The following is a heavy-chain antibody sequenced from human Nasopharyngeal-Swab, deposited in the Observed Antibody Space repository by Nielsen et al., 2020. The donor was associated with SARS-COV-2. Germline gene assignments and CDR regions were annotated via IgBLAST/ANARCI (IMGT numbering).Heavy chain of an antibody. V-gene: IGHV4-30-4*01. Sequence: WIRQPPGKGLEWIGYIYYSGSTYYNPSLKSRVTISVDTSKNQFSLKLSSVTAADTAVYYCARAEPYDFWSGYMPFYGTDVWGQGTTVTVSS. CDR3: ARAEPYDFWSGYMPFYGTDV. J-gene: IGHJ6*02. CDR2: IYYSGST. D-gene: IGHD3-3*01.